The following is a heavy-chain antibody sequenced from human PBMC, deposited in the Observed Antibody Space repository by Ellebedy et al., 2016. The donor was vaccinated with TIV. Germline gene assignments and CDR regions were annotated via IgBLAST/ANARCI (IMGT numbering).Heavy chain of an antibody. J-gene: IGHJ2*01. CDR3: ARGGPGGDNWFFGL. V-gene: IGHV3-13*01. CDR1: GFSLTGSD. Sequence: GESLKISCAASGFSLTGSDLHWVRRPAGKGLEWVSASGAAGDTYYPDSVRGRFTISRESAKNSFYLQMNSLTAGDTAFYYCARGGPGGDNWFFGLWGRGTRVTVSS. D-gene: IGHD3-10*01. CDR2: SGAAGDT.